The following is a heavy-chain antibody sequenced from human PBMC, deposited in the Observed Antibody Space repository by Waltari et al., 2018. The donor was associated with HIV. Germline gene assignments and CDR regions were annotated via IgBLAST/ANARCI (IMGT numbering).Heavy chain of an antibody. CDR3: AAWTSGREDGMDV. CDR1: GFTFTSSA. CDR2: IVVGSGNT. D-gene: IGHD2-15*01. J-gene: IGHJ6*02. Sequence: QMQLVQSGPEVKKPGTSVKVSCKASGFTFTSSAVQWVRQARGQRLEWIGWIVVGSGNTNYAQKFQERVTITRDMSTSTAYMELSSLRSEDTAVYYCAAWTSGREDGMDVWGQGTTVTVSS. V-gene: IGHV1-58*01.